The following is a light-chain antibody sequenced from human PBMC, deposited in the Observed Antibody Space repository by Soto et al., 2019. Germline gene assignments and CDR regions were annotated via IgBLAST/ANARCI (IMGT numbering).Light chain of an antibody. J-gene: IGKJ3*01. Sequence: EIVLTQSPATLSLSPGERATLSCRASQSVSFYLAWYQQKPGQAPRLLIYDASNRASCIPARFSGSGSGTDFTLTISSLEPEDFAVYYCQQRSHWPPLFTFGPGTKVVIK. CDR3: QQRSHWPPLFT. V-gene: IGKV3-11*01. CDR2: DAS. CDR1: QSVSFY.